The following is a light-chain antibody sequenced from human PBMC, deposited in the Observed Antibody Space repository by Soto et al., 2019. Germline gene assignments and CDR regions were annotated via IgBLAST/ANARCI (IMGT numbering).Light chain of an antibody. V-gene: IGKV3-15*01. J-gene: IGKJ2*02. CDR1: QSVSSN. CDR3: QQYNNWACT. Sequence: EIVMTQSPATLSLSPRETATLSCRASQSVSSNLAGYQQKPGQAPRLLIYGASTRATGIPARFSGSGSGTEFTLTISSLQSEDFAFYYSQQYNNWACTFDQGTKMEIK. CDR2: GAS.